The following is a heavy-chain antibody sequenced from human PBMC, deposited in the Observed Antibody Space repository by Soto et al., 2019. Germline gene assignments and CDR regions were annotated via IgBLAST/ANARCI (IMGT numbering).Heavy chain of an antibody. D-gene: IGHD2-2*01. CDR3: AKDHPSQLYGMDV. CDR1: GFTFSSYA. V-gene: IGHV3-23*01. CDR2: ISGSGGST. J-gene: IGHJ6*02. Sequence: XESLRLSCAASGFTFSSYAMSWVRQAPGKGLEWVSAISGSGGSTYYADSVKGRFTISRDNSKNTLYLQMNSLRAEDTAVFYCAKDHPSQLYGMDVWGQGTTVTVSS.